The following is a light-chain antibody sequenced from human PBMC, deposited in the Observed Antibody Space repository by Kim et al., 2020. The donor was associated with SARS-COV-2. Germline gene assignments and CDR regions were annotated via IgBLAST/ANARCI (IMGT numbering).Light chain of an antibody. V-gene: IGLV2-14*01. J-gene: IGLJ2*01. CDR3: SSYTSSSSV. CDR1: SSDVGGYNY. CDR2: DVS. Sequence: QSALTQPASVSGSPGQSITISCTGTSSDVGGYNYVSWYQQHPGKAPKLMIYDVSKRPSGVSNRFSGSKSGNTASLTIPGLQAEDEDDYYCSSYTSSSSVFGGGTQLTVL.